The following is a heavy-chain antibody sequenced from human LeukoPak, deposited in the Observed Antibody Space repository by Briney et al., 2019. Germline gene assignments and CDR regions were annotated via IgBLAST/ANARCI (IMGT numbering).Heavy chain of an antibody. CDR3: ARPVWFGELTPMDV. D-gene: IGHD3-10*01. J-gene: IGHJ6*02. CDR1: GYTFTSYG. V-gene: IGHV1-18*01. Sequence: GASVKVSCKASGYTFTSYGIGWVRQAPGQGLEWMGWISAYNGNTNYAQKLQGRVTMTTDTSTSTAYMELRSLRSDDTAVYYCARPVWFGELTPMDVWGQGTTVTVSS. CDR2: ISAYNGNT.